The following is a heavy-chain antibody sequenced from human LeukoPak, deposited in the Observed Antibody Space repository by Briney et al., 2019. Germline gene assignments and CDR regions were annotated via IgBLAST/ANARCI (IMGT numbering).Heavy chain of an antibody. V-gene: IGHV4-59*01. J-gene: IGHJ5*02. Sequence: SETLSLTCSVSGASINSYYWNWIRKPPGKGLEWIGNTYNSGSTNYNPSLKSRVTISLDTSKNQFSLKMSSVTAADTAVYYCAKDWELGSWGQGTLVTVSS. CDR1: GASINSYY. CDR2: TYNSGST. D-gene: IGHD1-26*01. CDR3: AKDWELGS.